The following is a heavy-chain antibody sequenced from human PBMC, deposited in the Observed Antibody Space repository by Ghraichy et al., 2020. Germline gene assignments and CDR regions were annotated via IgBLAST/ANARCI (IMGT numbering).Heavy chain of an antibody. CDR3: VRGEGGRTSNSAEFDF. CDR2: IGPYDATI. V-gene: IGHV3-48*03. Sequence: GGSLRLSCVGSGFSFTSSEMNWVRQAPGKGLEWISYIGPYDATIYYADSVRGRFTISRDDARNSLFLQMNSLRAEDTAFYFCVRGEGGRTSNSAEFDFWGQGTLVTVSS. CDR1: GFSFTSSE. J-gene: IGHJ4*02. D-gene: IGHD3/OR15-3a*01.